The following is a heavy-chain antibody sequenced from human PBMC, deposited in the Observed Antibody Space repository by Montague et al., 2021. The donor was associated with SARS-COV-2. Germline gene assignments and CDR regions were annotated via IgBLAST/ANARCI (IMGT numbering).Heavy chain of an antibody. CDR2: IRVSTFGGTT. CDR1: GFIFSSYE. CDR3: TREASVVRGVVSRTDSFDV. V-gene: IGHV3-49*04. Sequence: SLRLSCAASGFIFSSYEMNWVRQAPGQGLECVGFIRVSTFGGTTEYAASGKGRFTVSRDDSKSIAYLQMNNLKTEDTAIYYCTREASVVRGVVSRTDSFDVWGQGTKVTVSS. J-gene: IGHJ3*01. D-gene: IGHD3-10*01.